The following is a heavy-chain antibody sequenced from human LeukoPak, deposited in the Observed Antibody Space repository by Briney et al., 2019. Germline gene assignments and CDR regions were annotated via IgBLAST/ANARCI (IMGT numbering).Heavy chain of an antibody. Sequence: GRSLRLSCAASGFTFSSYGMHWVRQAPGKGLEWVAVISSDGSNKYYADSVKGRFTISRDNSKNTLYLQTNSLRTEDTAVYYCAKENYYDSSGYIDYWGQGTLVTVSS. D-gene: IGHD3-22*01. CDR3: AKENYYDSSGYIDY. CDR2: ISSDGSNK. CDR1: GFTFSSYG. V-gene: IGHV3-30*18. J-gene: IGHJ4*02.